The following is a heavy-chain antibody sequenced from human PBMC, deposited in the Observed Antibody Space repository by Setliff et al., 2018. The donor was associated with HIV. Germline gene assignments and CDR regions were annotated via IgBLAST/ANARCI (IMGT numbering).Heavy chain of an antibody. D-gene: IGHD4-17*01. J-gene: IGHJ4*02. CDR2: VNQSGST. CDR1: GDSITSSDSC. CDR3: VVRVYGPIEY. Sequence: SSETLSLTCTVSGDSITSSDSCWGWVRQAPGKGLEWIGEVNQSGSTNYNSSLKSRVTLSMDLSKNQFSPKLTSLTAADTAVYYCVVRVYGPIEYWGQGNQVTVSS. V-gene: IGHV4-39*07.